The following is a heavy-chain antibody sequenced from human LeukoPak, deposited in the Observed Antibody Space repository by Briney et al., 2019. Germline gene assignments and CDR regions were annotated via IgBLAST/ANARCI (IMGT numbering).Heavy chain of an antibody. CDR3: AAQRGYFDY. CDR1: GGSFSGYY. CDR2: INHSGST. D-gene: IGHD1-1*01. Sequence: SETLSLTCAVYGGSFSGYYWSWIRQPPGKGLEWIGEINHSGSTNYNPSLKSRVTISVDTSKNQFSLKLSSVTAADTAVYYCAAQRGYFDYWGQGTLVTVSS. V-gene: IGHV4-34*01. J-gene: IGHJ4*02.